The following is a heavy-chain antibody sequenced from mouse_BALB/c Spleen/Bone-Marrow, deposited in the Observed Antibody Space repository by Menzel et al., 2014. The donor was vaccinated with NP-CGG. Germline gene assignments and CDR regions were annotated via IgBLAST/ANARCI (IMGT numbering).Heavy chain of an antibody. Sequence: VQLQQSEPAMVKPGASVKISCKASGYTFTDYYINWVGQKPGPRLEWIGWIYPGSGNTKYNEKFQGIATLTVDKSSSPAYMQPSSPTSEYTAGYFWARECYGISYYFVYCGMGTTLTVSS. J-gene: IGHJ2*01. D-gene: IGHD2-1*01. CDR1: GYTFTDYY. V-gene: IGHV1-84*02. CDR3: ARECYGISYYFVY. CDR2: IYPGSGNT.